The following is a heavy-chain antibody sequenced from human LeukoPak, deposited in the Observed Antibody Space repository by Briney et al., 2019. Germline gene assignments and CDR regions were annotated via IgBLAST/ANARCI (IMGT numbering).Heavy chain of an antibody. Sequence: SHTLSLTYAISGHRLSSNSAAWHWITQSPSRGLEWLGRTYYRSKWYNDYAVSVKSRITINPDTSKNQFSLQLNSVTPEDTAVYYCARERAYGDSDWYFELWGRGTLVTVSS. D-gene: IGHD4-17*01. CDR2: TYYRSKWYN. CDR1: GHRLSSNSAA. CDR3: ARERAYGDSDWYFEL. J-gene: IGHJ2*01. V-gene: IGHV6-1*01.